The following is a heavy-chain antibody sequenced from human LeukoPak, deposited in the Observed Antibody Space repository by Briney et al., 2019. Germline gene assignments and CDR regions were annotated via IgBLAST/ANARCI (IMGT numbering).Heavy chain of an antibody. Sequence: GASVKVSCKASGYTFTGYYMHWVRQAPGQGPEWMGVISPSGGSTTYAQKFQGRVTMTTDTSTSTAYMELRSLRSDDTAVYYCARSPPETHTEYYFDYWGQGTLVTVSS. J-gene: IGHJ4*02. CDR2: ISPSGGST. CDR1: GYTFTGYY. V-gene: IGHV1-46*01. CDR3: ARSPPETHTEYYFDY.